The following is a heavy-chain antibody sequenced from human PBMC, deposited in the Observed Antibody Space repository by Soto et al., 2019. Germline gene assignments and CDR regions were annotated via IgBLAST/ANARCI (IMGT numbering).Heavy chain of an antibody. D-gene: IGHD3-9*01. J-gene: IGHJ6*02. CDR1: GGSISSSSYY. CDR3: ARDILTGRMGMDV. CDR2: IYYSGST. V-gene: IGHV4-39*07. Sequence: SETLSLTYTVSGGSISSSSYYWGWIRQPPGKGLEWIGSIYYSGSTYYNPSLRSRVTISLDTSKKQFSLKLSSVTAADTAVYYCARDILTGRMGMDVWGQGTTVTV.